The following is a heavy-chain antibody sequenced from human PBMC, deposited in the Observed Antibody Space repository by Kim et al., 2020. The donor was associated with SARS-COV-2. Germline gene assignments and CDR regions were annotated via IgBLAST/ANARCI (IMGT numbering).Heavy chain of an antibody. Sequence: GGSLRLSCAASGFTVSSNFMTWVRQAPGKGLEWVSIIYSGGSAYYADSVKGRFSISRDNSYNTLYLQMSNLRAEDTAVYYCARAPPNGNSWDGAFDYWGLGTLVTVSS. CDR1: GFTVSSNF. CDR2: IYSGGSA. CDR3: ARAPPNGNSWDGAFDY. V-gene: IGHV3-53*01. J-gene: IGHJ4*02. D-gene: IGHD2-8*01.